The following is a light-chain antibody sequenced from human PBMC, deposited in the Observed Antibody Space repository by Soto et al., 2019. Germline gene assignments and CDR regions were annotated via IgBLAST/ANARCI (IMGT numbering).Light chain of an antibody. CDR3: SSYTSSYSRV. CDR1: SSDVGGYNY. V-gene: IGLV2-14*01. CDR2: DVS. Sequence: QSVLTQPASVSGSPGQSITISCTGTSSDVGGYNYVSWYQQHPGKAPKVIVYDVSNRPSGVSNRFSGSKSGNTASLTISGLQAEDEADYYCSSYTSSYSRVFGGGTKLTVL. J-gene: IGLJ2*01.